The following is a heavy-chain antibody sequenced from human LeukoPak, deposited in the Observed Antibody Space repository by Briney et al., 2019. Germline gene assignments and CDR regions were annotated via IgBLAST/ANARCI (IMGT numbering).Heavy chain of an antibody. D-gene: IGHD1-26*01. J-gene: IGHJ4*02. CDR3: AGSGSYYRYFDY. CDR2: IIPIFGTA. CDR1: GGTFSSCA. V-gene: IGHV1-69*05. Sequence: SVKVSCKASGGTFSSCAISWVRQAPGQGLEWMGGIIPIFGTANYAQKFQGRVTITTDESTSTAYMELSSLRSEDTAVYYCAGSGSYYRYFDYWGQGTLVTVSS.